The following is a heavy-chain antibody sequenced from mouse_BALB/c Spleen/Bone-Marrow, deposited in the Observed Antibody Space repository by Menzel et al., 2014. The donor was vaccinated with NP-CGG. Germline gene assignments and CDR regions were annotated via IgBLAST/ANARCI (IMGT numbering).Heavy chain of an antibody. Sequence: DVHLVESGGGLVQPGGCLRLSCTASGCTFTDYSMSWVRQPPGKALEWLAFIRNKAYGYTTEYSASVRGRFTISRDNSQSILYLQMNTQGAEDSATYYCARFPMDYWGQGTSVTVSS. CDR3: ARFPMDY. CDR1: GCTFTDYS. V-gene: IGHV7-3*02. CDR2: IRNKAYGYTT. J-gene: IGHJ4*01.